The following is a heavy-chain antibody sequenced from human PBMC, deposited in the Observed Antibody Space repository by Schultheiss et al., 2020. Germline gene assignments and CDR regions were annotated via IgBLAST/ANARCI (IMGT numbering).Heavy chain of an antibody. CDR3: ARLQLYDNTGTPES. D-gene: IGHD3-22*01. V-gene: IGHV4-39*02. Sequence: SETLSLTCTVSGGSISSSSYYWGWIRQPPGKGLEWIGSIYYSGITYYNPSLKSRVTMSADTSKNHFSLTLSSVTAADAAVYYCARLQLYDNTGTPESWGQGTLVTVSS. CDR2: IYYSGIT. J-gene: IGHJ5*02. CDR1: GGSISSSSYY.